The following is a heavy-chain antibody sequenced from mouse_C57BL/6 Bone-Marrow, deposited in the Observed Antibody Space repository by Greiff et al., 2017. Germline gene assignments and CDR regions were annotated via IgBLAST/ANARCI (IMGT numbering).Heavy chain of an antibody. CDR3: ARSPDY. CDR1: GYTFTSYW. CDR2: IYPGSGST. J-gene: IGHJ2*01. V-gene: IGHV1-55*01. Sequence: QVQLKESGTVLARPGASVKMSCKTSGYTFTSYWITWVKQRPGQGLEWIGDIYPGSGSTNYNEKFKSKATLTVDTSSSTAYMQLSSLTSEDSAVYYCARSPDYWGQGTTLTVSS.